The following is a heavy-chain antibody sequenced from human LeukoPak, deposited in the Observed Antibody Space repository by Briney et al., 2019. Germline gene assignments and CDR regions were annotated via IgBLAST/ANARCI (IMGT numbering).Heavy chain of an antibody. CDR3: ARNYYDRSGYYTDYYMDV. Sequence: GGSLRLSCAASGFTFSSYWMHWVRQAPGKGLVWVSRIYSDGSSTTYADSVKGRFTISRDNAKNTLYLQMNSLRAEDTAVYYCARNYYDRSGYYTDYYMDVWGKGTTVTVSS. V-gene: IGHV3-74*01. J-gene: IGHJ6*03. CDR1: GFTFSSYW. CDR2: IYSDGSST. D-gene: IGHD3-22*01.